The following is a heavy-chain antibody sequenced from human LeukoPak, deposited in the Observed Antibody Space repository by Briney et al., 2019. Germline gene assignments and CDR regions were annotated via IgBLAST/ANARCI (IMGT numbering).Heavy chain of an antibody. CDR3: AKDVWDSTSCSRPFDS. D-gene: IGHD2-2*01. V-gene: IGHV3-23*01. CDR1: EFTFSSYA. J-gene: IGHJ4*02. CDR2: ISDGGDST. Sequence: GGSLRLSCSASEFTFSSYAMSWVRQAPGKGLEWVSAISDGGDSTYYADSVKGRFTISRDNSKNTLYLQMNSLRAEDTAIYFCAKDVWDSTSCSRPFDSWGQGTLVTVSS.